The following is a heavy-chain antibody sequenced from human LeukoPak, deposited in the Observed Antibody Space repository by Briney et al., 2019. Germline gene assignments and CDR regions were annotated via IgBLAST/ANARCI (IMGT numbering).Heavy chain of an antibody. CDR3: ASIVAVGCSGGSCYPRVNYFDY. D-gene: IGHD2-15*01. CDR2: IIPIFGTA. CDR1: GGTFSSYA. J-gene: IGHJ4*02. Sequence: SVKVSCKASGGTFSSYAISWVRQAPGQGLEWVGGIIPIFGTANYAQKFQGRVTITADESTSTAYMELSSLRSEDTAVYYCASIVAVGCSGGSCYPRVNYFDYWGQGTLVTVSS. V-gene: IGHV1-69*13.